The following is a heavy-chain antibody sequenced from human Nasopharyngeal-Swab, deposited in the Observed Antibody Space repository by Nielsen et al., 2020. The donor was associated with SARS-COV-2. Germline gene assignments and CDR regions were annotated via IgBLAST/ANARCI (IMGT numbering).Heavy chain of an antibody. CDR2: TGSKANSYAT. Sequence: GGSLRLSCAASGFTFSGSAMHWVRQASGKGLEWVGRTGSKANSYATAYAASVKGRFTISRDDSKNTAYLQMNSLKTEDTAVYYCTSRNPETGSYWGQGTLVTVSS. CDR1: GFTFSGSA. V-gene: IGHV3-73*01. CDR3: TSRNPETGSY. D-gene: IGHD1-14*01. J-gene: IGHJ4*02.